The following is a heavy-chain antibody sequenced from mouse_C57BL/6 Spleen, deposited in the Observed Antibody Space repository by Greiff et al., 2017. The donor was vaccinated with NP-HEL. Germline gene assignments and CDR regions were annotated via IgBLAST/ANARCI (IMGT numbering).Heavy chain of an antibody. D-gene: IGHD1-1*01. V-gene: IGHV1-4*01. CDR3: ARSHYYGSSSDY. CDR2: INPSSGYT. CDR1: GYTFTSYT. Sequence: QVHVKQSGAELARPGASVKMSCKASGYTFTSYTMHWVKQRPGQGLEWIGYINPSSGYTKYNQKFKDKATLTADKSSSTAYMQLSSLTSEDSAVYYCARSHYYGSSSDYWGQGTTLTVSS. J-gene: IGHJ2*01.